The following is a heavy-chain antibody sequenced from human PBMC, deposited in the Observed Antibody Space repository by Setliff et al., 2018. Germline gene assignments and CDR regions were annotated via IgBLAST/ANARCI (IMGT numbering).Heavy chain of an antibody. D-gene: IGHD6-13*01. J-gene: IGHJ4*02. Sequence: ASVKVSCKASGYTFTSYGISWVRQAPGQGLEWMGWISAYNGNTNYAQKLQGRVTMTEDTSTDTAYMELSSLRSEDTAVYYCARVSEAAAAGFDYWGQGTLVTVSS. CDR1: GYTFTSYG. CDR3: ARVSEAAAAGFDY. CDR2: ISAYNGNT. V-gene: IGHV1-18*01.